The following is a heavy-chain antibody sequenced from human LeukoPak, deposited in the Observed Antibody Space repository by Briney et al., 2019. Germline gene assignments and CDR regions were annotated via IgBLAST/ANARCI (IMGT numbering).Heavy chain of an antibody. V-gene: IGHV4-39*07. D-gene: IGHD5-12*01. Sequence: PSETLSLTCTVSGGSISSSSYYWGWIRQPPGKGLEWIGSIYYSGSTYYNPSLKSRVTISVDTSKNQFSLKLSSVTAADTAVYYCARGGVATINGAKRYFDYWGQGTLVTVSS. CDR1: GGSISSSSYY. CDR2: IYYSGST. CDR3: ARGGVATINGAKRYFDY. J-gene: IGHJ4*02.